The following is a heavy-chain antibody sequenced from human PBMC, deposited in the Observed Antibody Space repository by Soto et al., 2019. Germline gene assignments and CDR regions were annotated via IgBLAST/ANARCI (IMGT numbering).Heavy chain of an antibody. CDR3: AKNQGVELVPLATVDWFDP. CDR2: ISGSDFKK. J-gene: IGHJ5*02. CDR1: GFIFENFG. V-gene: IGHV3-23*01. D-gene: IGHD1-26*01. Sequence: GGSLRLSCAASGFIFENFGMSWVRQAPGKGLEWISSISGSDFKKYYADSVKGRFTISRDNSKSTVYLELNNLSAEDTAVYHCAKNQGVELVPLATVDWFDPWGQGSVVTVSS.